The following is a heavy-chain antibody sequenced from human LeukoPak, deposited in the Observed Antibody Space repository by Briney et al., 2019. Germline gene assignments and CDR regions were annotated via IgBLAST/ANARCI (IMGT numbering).Heavy chain of an antibody. CDR3: ALYCRLSSNCGYYGMDV. CDR2: VSFSGST. D-gene: IGHD2-15*01. V-gene: IGHV4-59*08. J-gene: IGHJ6*02. CDR1: GGSINNYY. Sequence: KSSETLSLTCIVSGGSINNYYWSWIRQPPGKGLEWIGEVSFSGSTNYNPSLTSRVAISTDPSKNQFSLKLSSVTAADTAVYYCALYCRLSSNCGYYGMDVWGQGTTVTVSS.